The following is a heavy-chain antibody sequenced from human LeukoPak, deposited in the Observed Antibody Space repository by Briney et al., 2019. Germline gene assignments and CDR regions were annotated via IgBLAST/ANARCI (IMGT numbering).Heavy chain of an antibody. CDR2: IYPGDSDT. D-gene: IGHD3-3*01. CDR3: ARGVNYDFWSGHFDY. J-gene: IGHJ4*02. Sequence: GEPLKISCKGSGYSFTSYWIGWVRQMPGKGLEWMGIIYPGDSDTRYSPSFQGQVTISADKSISTAYLQWSSLKASDTAMYYCARGVNYDFWSGHFDYWGQGTLVTVSS. V-gene: IGHV5-51*01. CDR1: GYSFTSYW.